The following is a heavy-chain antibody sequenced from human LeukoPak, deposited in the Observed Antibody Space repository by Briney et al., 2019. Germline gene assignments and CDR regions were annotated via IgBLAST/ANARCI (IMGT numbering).Heavy chain of an antibody. CDR3: AGTLGSGTYHLNTYGPDV. J-gene: IGHJ6*02. Sequence: SETLSLTCTVSGGSIRNYYWNWIRQSPRKGLEWIGDVYYSGNTNYNPSLKSRVTISLDTSKNQFSLNLSSVTAADTAMYYCAGTLGSGTYHLNTYGPDVWGQGTTVTVSS. D-gene: IGHD1-26*01. CDR2: VYYSGNT. V-gene: IGHV4-59*08. CDR1: GGSIRNYY.